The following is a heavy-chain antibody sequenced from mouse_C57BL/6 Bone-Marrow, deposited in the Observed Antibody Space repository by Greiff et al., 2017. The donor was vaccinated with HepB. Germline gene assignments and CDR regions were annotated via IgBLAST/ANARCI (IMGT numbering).Heavy chain of an antibody. CDR2: IYPGDGDT. D-gene: IGHD1-1*01. V-gene: IGHV1-82*01. J-gene: IGHJ1*03. Sequence: VQLQESGPELVKPGASVKISCKASGYAFSSSWMNWVKQRPGRGLEWIGRIYPGDGDTNYNGKFKGKATLTADKSSSTAYMQLSSLTSEDSAVYFCARYYYGSCWYFDVWGTGTTVTVSS. CDR1: GYAFSSSW. CDR3: ARYYYGSCWYFDV.